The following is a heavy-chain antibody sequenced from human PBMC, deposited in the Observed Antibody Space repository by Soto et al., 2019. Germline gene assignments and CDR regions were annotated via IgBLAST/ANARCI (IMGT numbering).Heavy chain of an antibody. D-gene: IGHD1-7*01. CDR1: GGYSIGHC. CDR3: ARGLIRGNFKSVGHFDY. V-gene: IGHV4-59*11. J-gene: IGHJ4*02. CDR2: IYYSGST. Sequence: PSVPMSVRWTVAGGYSIGHCGSWIRKNTGKGLEWIGYIYYSGSTNYNPSLKSRVTISVDTSKNQFSLKLSSVTAADTAVYYCARGLIRGNFKSVGHFDYWGQGTLVTVSS.